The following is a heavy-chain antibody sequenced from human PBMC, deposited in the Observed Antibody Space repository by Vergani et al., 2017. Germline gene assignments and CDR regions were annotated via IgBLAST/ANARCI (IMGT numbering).Heavy chain of an antibody. CDR1: GGTFSSYA. Sequence: QVQLVQSGAEVKKPGSSVKVSCKASGGTFSSYAISWVRQAPGQGLEWMGRIIPIFGTANYAQKFQGRVTITADKSTSTAYMELSSLRSEDTAVYYCARGYYXDSSGYYFGTDVNWFDPWGQGTLVTVSS. CDR3: ARGYYXDSSGYYFGTDVNWFDP. D-gene: IGHD3-22*01. V-gene: IGHV1-69*14. J-gene: IGHJ5*02. CDR2: IIPIFGTA.